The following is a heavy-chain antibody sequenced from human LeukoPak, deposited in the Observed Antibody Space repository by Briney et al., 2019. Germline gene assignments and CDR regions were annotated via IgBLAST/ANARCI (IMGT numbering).Heavy chain of an antibody. D-gene: IGHD6-13*01. Sequence: ASVKVSCKASGYTFTSYGISWVRQAPGQGLEWMGWISAYNGNTNYAQKLQGRVTMTTDTSTSTAYMELRSLRSDDTAVYYCAGSIYGSSSWYSSYWGQGTLVTVSS. CDR2: ISAYNGNT. CDR3: AGSIYGSSSWYSSY. J-gene: IGHJ4*02. V-gene: IGHV1-18*01. CDR1: GYTFTSYG.